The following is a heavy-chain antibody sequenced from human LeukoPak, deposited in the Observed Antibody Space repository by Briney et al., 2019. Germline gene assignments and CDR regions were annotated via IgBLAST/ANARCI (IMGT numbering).Heavy chain of an antibody. CDR1: GGSISSYY. CDR3: ARRGPAEYFQH. Sequence: SETLSLTCTVSGGSISSYYWSWIRQPPGKGLEWIGYIYYSGSTNYNPSLKSRVTISVDTSKNQFSLKLSSVTAADTAVYYCARRGPAEYFQHWGQGTLVTVSS. CDR2: IYYSGST. D-gene: IGHD3-10*01. V-gene: IGHV4-59*01. J-gene: IGHJ1*01.